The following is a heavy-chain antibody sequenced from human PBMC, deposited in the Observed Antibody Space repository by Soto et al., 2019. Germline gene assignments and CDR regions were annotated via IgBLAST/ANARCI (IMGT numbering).Heavy chain of an antibody. Sequence: GGSLRLSCGASGFTFSSYSMNWVRQAPGKGLEWVSYISSSSSTIYYADSVKGRFTISRDNAKNSLYLQMNSLRDEDTAVYYCARDRGDYYDSDNWFDPWGQGTLVTVSS. CDR1: GFTFSSYS. CDR3: ARDRGDYYDSDNWFDP. V-gene: IGHV3-48*02. D-gene: IGHD3-22*01. J-gene: IGHJ5*02. CDR2: ISSSSSTI.